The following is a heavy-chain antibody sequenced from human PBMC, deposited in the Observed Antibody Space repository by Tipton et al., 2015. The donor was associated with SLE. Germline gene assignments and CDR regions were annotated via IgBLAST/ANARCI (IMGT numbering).Heavy chain of an antibody. V-gene: IGHV1-69*01. CDR3: ARDLVRSIPSNDS. Sequence: QLVQSGAEVKKPGSSVRVSCKVSGGTFSSYTICWVRQAPGQGLEWMGGIIPIFGRTNYAQKFQGRVTITADESTSTAYMELTSLTSDDTAVYYCARDLVRSIPSNDSWGQGTLVTVSS. CDR2: IIPIFGRT. D-gene: IGHD4/OR15-4a*01. CDR1: GGTFSSYT. J-gene: IGHJ4*02.